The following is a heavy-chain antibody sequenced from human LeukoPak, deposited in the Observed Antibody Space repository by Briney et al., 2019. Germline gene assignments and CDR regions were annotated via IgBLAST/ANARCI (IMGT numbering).Heavy chain of an antibody. Sequence: GGSLRLSCAASGFTFSTYWMNWVRHAPGKGMVWVSRINNDGSSTIYADSVKGRFTISRDKAKNKIYMQMNSLRAEDTAVYYCARDLNDLLQNYRSTWYPADYWGQGTLVTVSS. CDR3: ARDLNDLLQNYRSTWYPADY. CDR2: INNDGSST. J-gene: IGHJ4*02. V-gene: IGHV3-74*01. D-gene: IGHD6-13*01. CDR1: GFTFSTYW.